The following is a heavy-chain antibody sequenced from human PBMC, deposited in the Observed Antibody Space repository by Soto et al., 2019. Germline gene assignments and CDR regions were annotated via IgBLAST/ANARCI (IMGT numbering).Heavy chain of an antibody. Sequence: SETLSLTCTVSGGSISSSSYYWGWIRQPPGKGLEWIGSIYYSGSTYYNPSLKSRVTISVDTSKNQFSLKLSSVTAADTAVYYCARIGYGDYFDYWGQGTLVTVSS. CDR1: GGSISSSSYY. CDR3: ARIGYGDYFDY. V-gene: IGHV4-39*01. J-gene: IGHJ4*02. D-gene: IGHD4-17*01. CDR2: IYYSGST.